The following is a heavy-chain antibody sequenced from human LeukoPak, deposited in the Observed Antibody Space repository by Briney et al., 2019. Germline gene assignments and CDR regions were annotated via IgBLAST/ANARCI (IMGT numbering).Heavy chain of an antibody. CDR3: ARDRTSHIY. D-gene: IGHD2-21*01. CDR2: INSGGSET. J-gene: IGHJ4*02. V-gene: IGHV3-7*01. Sequence: GGSLRHSCAASGFILISSWMTWVRQAPGKGLEWVANINSGGSETYYVGSVKGRFTIARDNAKNSLYLEMNSLRDEDTAVYYCARDRTSHIYWGQGTMVTVSS. CDR1: GFILISSW.